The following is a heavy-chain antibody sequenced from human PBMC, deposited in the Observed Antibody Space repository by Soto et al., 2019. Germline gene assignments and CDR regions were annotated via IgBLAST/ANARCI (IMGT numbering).Heavy chain of an antibody. CDR2: IYYSGST. D-gene: IGHD2-2*01. V-gene: IGHV4-59*01. CDR3: AREGCSSTSCYTPYYYYGMDV. CDR1: VGSISSYY. J-gene: IGHJ6*01. Sequence: QVQLQASGPGLVKPSETLSLTCTVSVGSISSYYWSWIRQPPGKGLEWIGYIYYSGSTNYNPSLKSRVTISGDTSKHQFSRKLSSVTAADAAVYYCAREGCSSTSCYTPYYYYGMDVWGQGTTVTVSS.